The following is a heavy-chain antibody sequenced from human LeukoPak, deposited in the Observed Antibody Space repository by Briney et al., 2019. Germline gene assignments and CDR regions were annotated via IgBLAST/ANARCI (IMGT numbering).Heavy chain of an antibody. D-gene: IGHD6-19*01. Sequence: SETLSLTCTVSGGSISRYYWSWIRQPPGKGLEWIGYISYSGSSKYNPSLKSRVTISVDTSKNQFSLKLSSVTAADTAVYYCARHGWSFDYWGQGTLVTVSS. CDR1: GGSISRYY. CDR2: ISYSGSS. CDR3: ARHGWSFDY. V-gene: IGHV4-59*08. J-gene: IGHJ4*02.